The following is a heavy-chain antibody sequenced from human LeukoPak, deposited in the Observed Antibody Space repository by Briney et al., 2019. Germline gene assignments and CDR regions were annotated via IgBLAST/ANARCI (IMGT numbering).Heavy chain of an antibody. V-gene: IGHV3-7*01. CDR2: IKQDGYEK. J-gene: IGHJ4*02. Sequence: GGSLRLSCAASGFTSSSYWMSWVRQTPEKGLEWVANIKQDGYEKYYVDSVKGRFTISRDNAKNSLYLQMSSLRADDTAVYYCARDKIVGPTTLDYWGQGTLVTVSS. CDR1: GFTSSSYW. CDR3: ARDKIVGPTTLDY. D-gene: IGHD1-26*01.